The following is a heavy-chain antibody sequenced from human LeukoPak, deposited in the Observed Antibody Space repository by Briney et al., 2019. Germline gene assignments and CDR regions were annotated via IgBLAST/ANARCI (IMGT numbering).Heavy chain of an antibody. CDR1: GGSISSGGYS. J-gene: IGHJ5*02. CDR3: ARASVARDFWSGYYSGDWFDP. V-gene: IGHV4-30-2*01. CDR2: IYHGGST. Sequence: PSETLSLTCAVSGGSISSGGYSWSWIRQPPGKGLEWIGYIYHGGSTYYNPSLKSRVTISVDRSKNQFSLKLSSVTAADTAVYYCARASVARDFWSGYYSGDWFDPWGQGTLVTVSS. D-gene: IGHD3-3*01.